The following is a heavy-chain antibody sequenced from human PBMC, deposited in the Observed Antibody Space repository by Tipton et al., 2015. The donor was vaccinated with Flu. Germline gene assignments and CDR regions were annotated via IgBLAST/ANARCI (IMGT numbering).Heavy chain of an antibody. D-gene: IGHD3-22*01. V-gene: IGHV4-39*01. CDR2: TYYSGST. Sequence: LRLSCTVSGGSISSSSYYWAWIRQPPGKGLKWIGSTYYSGSTYYNPSLKSRVTISVDTSKNRFSLKLSSVTAADTAVYYCARGRGYYYDFDYWGQGTLVTVSS. CDR1: GGSISSSSYY. CDR3: ARGRGYYYDFDY. J-gene: IGHJ4*02.